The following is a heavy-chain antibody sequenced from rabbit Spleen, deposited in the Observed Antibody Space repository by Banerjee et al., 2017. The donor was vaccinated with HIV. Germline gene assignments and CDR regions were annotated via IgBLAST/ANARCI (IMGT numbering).Heavy chain of an antibody. D-gene: IGHD1-1*01. Sequence: QSLEESGGDLVKPGASLTLTCTASGFSFSSTYYMCWVRQVPGKGLEWIGYIDPVFGITYYANWVNGRFSISRENAQNTVFLQMTSLTAADTATYFCARDLDGVIGWNFGWWGQGTLVTVS. CDR1: GFSFSSTYY. CDR2: IDPVFGIT. J-gene: IGHJ4*01. CDR3: ARDLDGVIGWNFGW. V-gene: IGHV1S40*01.